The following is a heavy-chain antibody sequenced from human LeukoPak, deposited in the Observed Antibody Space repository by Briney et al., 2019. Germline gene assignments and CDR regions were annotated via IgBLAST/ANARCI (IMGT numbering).Heavy chain of an antibody. D-gene: IGHD1-26*01. Sequence: PGGSLRLSCAASGFTFSSYSMNWVRQAPGKGLEWVSSISSSSSYIYYADSVKGRFTISRDNAKNSLYLQMNSLRAEDTAVYYCASLTGRGATNSGNDYWGQGTLVTVSS. CDR1: GFTFSSYS. V-gene: IGHV3-21*01. J-gene: IGHJ4*02. CDR2: ISSSSSYI. CDR3: ASLTGRGATNSGNDY.